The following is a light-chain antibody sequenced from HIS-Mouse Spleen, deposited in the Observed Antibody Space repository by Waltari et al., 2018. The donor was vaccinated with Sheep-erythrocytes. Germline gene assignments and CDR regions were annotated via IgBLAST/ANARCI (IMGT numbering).Light chain of an antibody. CDR3: MKGTHWPYT. Sequence: DVVMPQSPLSLPVTLGQPASISCRSSQSLVHSDGNTYLNWFQQRPGQSPRRLIYKVSNRDSGVPDRFSGSGSGTDFTLKISRVEAEDVGVYYCMKGTHWPYTFGQGTKLEIK. J-gene: IGKJ2*01. V-gene: IGKV2-30*02. CDR2: KVS. CDR1: QSLVHSDGNTY.